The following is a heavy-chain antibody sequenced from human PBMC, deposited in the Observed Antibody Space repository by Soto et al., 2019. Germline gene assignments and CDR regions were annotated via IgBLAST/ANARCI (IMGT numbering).Heavy chain of an antibody. D-gene: IGHD2-15*01. J-gene: IGHJ5*02. V-gene: IGHV4-59*01. CDR3: PKDIHAGCTPYSDP. CDR1: GGSIRSYY. CDR2: ASSSGNT. Sequence: SETLSLSCTVTGGSIRSYYWSGIRQFTGKGLEWLHYASSSGNTNYNPSLESRVSTPMDPSKKQFSLTFTAIAAAETPGYSCPKDIHAGCTPYSDPWGQGTRFPVSS.